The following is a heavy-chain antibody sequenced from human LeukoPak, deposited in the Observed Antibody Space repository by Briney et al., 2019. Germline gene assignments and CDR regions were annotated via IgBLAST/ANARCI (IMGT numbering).Heavy chain of an antibody. V-gene: IGHV7-4-1*02. J-gene: IGHJ5*02. CDR1: GYTSTSYA. D-gene: IGHD3-10*01. CDR2: INTNTGNP. CDR3: ARGVRGVIITPNWFDP. Sequence: ASVKVSCKASGYTSTSYAMNWVRQAPGQGLEWMGWINTNTGNPTYAQGFTGRFVFSLDTSVSTAYLQISSLKAEDTAVYYCARGVRGVIITPNWFDPWGQGTLVTVSS.